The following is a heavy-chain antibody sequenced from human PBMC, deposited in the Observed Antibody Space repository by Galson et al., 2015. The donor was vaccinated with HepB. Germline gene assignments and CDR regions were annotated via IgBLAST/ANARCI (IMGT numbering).Heavy chain of an antibody. CDR3: TTVVVVVVAATGESLTFDY. CDR1: GFTFSNAW. V-gene: IGHV3-15*01. Sequence: SLRLSCAASGFTFSNAWMSWVCQAPGKGLEWVGRIKSKTDGGTTDYAAPVKGRFTISRDDSKNTLYLQMNSLKTEDTAVYYCTTVVVVVVAATGESLTFDYWGQGTLVTVSS. J-gene: IGHJ4*02. CDR2: IKSKTDGGTT. D-gene: IGHD2-15*01.